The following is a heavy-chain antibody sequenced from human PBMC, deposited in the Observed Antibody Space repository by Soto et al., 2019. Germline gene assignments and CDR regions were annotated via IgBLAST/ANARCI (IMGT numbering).Heavy chain of an antibody. Sequence: VQLVESGGGLIQAGGSLRLSCAVSGFTVSNNFMMWVRQAPGKGLEWVSLIYSGGSISYADSVKGRFTISRDGSMNMLYLQMNSLTAEATALYYCARVGNGQRGSTHWGQGTRVTVSS. CDR2: IYSGGSI. V-gene: IGHV3-53*02. J-gene: IGHJ4*02. CDR3: ARVGNGQRGSTH. D-gene: IGHD3-16*01. CDR1: GFTVSNNF.